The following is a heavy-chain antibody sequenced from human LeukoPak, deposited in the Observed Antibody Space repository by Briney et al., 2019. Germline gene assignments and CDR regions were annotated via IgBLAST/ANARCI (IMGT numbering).Heavy chain of an antibody. V-gene: IGHV4-61*02. CDR2: IYTSGST. D-gene: IGHD5-24*01. CDR3: ATALSGDGYYFDY. J-gene: IGHJ4*02. Sequence: SQTLSLTCTVSGGSISSGSYYWSWIRQPAGKGLEWTRRIYTSGSTNYNPSLKSRVTISIDTSKNQFSLKLSSVTAADTAVYYCATALSGDGYYFDYWGQGTLVTVSS. CDR1: GGSISSGSYY.